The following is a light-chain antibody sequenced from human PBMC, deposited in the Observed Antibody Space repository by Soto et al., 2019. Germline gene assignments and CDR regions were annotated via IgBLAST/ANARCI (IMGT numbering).Light chain of an antibody. Sequence: AIQLTQSPSSLSASVGERVTITCRASQDISRALDWYQQKPGMSPRLLISDASSLETGVPSRFSGSGSGTDFTLTISSLQPEDSATYYCQQFLSYVPITFGHGTRV. CDR1: QDISRA. J-gene: IGKJ5*01. CDR3: QQFLSYVPIT. CDR2: DAS. V-gene: IGKV1-13*02.